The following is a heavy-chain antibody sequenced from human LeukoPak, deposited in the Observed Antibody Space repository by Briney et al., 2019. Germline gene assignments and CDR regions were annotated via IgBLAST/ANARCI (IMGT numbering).Heavy chain of an antibody. CDR1: GYSFTSYY. CDR3: AISVDYYGSGSYPWFDP. CDR2: INPNSGGT. Sequence: GESLKISCKGSGYSFTSYYMHWVRQAPGQGLEWMGWINPNSGGTNYAQKFQGRVTMTRDTSISTAYMELSRLRSDDTAVYYCAISVDYYGSGSYPWFDPWGQGTLVTVSS. J-gene: IGHJ5*02. V-gene: IGHV1-2*02. D-gene: IGHD3-10*01.